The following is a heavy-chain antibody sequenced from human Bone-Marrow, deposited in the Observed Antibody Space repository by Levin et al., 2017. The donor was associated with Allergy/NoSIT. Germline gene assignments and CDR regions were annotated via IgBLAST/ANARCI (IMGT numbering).Heavy chain of an antibody. J-gene: IGHJ6*02. CDR2: IIYDGSQR. D-gene: IGHD1-26*01. V-gene: IGHV3-30*04. CDR3: ARYWEGSYAMDV. CDR1: GFIFNNYA. Sequence: GESLKISCVGSGFIFNNYAIHWVRQAPGKGLEWVAVIIYDGSQRHYADSVKGRFTISRDKSKNTVYLHMNSLRHEDTAVYYCARYWEGSYAMDVWGQGTTVAVSS.